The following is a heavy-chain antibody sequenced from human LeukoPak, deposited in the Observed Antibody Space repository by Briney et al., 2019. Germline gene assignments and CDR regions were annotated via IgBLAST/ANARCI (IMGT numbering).Heavy chain of an antibody. D-gene: IGHD2-21*01. V-gene: IGHV3-23*01. J-gene: IGHJ4*02. Sequence: PGGSLRLSCAASGFTFSSSAMTWARQAPGKGLEWVSLISGSGGNTYYADSVKGRFTISRDNSKNTLYLQMNSLRAEDTAVYHCAKDIQCTYWGQGTLVTVSS. CDR1: GFTFSSSA. CDR2: ISGSGGNT. CDR3: AKDIQCTY.